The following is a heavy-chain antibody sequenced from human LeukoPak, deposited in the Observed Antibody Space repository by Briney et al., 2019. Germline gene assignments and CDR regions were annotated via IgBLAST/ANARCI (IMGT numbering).Heavy chain of an antibody. D-gene: IGHD6-13*01. J-gene: IGHJ4*02. CDR1: GFPFSSYS. CDR3: AKDKGSSWALDY. Sequence: GGSLRLSCAASGFPFSSYSMSWVRQAPGKGLEWVSAISGSGGSTYYADSVKGRFTISRDNSKNTLYLQMNSLRAEDTAVYYCAKDKGSSWALDYWGQGTLVTVSS. CDR2: ISGSGGST. V-gene: IGHV3-23*01.